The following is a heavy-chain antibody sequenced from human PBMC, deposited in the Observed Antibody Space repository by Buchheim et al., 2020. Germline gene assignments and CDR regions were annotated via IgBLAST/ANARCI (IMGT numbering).Heavy chain of an antibody. CDR2: IYPRDSDT. CDR1: GYSFTDYW. Sequence: EVQLVQSGAEVKKPGESLKISCKGSGYSFTDYWIGWVRQMPGKGLEWIATIYPRDSDTRYRPSFQGQVTISADKSISSAYLQWSSLKASDTAMYYCVRGSGYCSNTRCYLFDYWGQGTL. J-gene: IGHJ4*02. V-gene: IGHV5-51*01. D-gene: IGHD2-2*01. CDR3: VRGSGYCSNTRCYLFDY.